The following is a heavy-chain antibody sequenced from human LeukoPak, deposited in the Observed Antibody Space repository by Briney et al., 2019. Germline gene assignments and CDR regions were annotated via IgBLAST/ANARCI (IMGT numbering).Heavy chain of an antibody. V-gene: IGHV4-39*01. CDR3: ASYGSGSYYPPNFLDY. D-gene: IGHD3-10*01. J-gene: IGHJ4*02. CDR2: IYYSGST. Sequence: SETLSLTCTVSGGSISSSSYYWGWIRQPPGKGQEWIGSIYYSGSTYYNPSLKSRVTISVDTSKNPFSLKLSSVTAADTAVYYCASYGSGSYYPPNFLDYWGQGTLVTVSS. CDR1: GGSISSSSYY.